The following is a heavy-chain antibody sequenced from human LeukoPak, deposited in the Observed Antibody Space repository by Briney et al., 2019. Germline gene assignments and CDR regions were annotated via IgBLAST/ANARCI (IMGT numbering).Heavy chain of an antibody. D-gene: IGHD1-26*01. CDR2: IVAYAART. CDR3: AKDPLGGGSSLINWFDS. Sequence: GGSLRLSCVASGFDFSSYAMTWVRKAPGRGLEWVSTIVAYAARTYYVDSVKGRFTTSRENSKSTLSLQMNSLRAEDTALYYCAKDPLGGGSSLINWFDSWGQGVWVTVSS. V-gene: IGHV3-23*01. J-gene: IGHJ5*01. CDR1: GFDFSSYA.